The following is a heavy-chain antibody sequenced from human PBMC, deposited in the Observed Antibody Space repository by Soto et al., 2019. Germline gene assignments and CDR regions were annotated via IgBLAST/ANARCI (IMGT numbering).Heavy chain of an antibody. Sequence: QVQLVQSGTEVKKPGSSVKVSCKASGATFSFYTINWVRQAPGLGLEWVGRINPIVSMSNYAQKFQGRVSMTADKSTSTAYMELRSLRSDDTAMYFCAASYGSGYRAFDYRGQGALVIVSS. D-gene: IGHD3-10*01. CDR1: GATFSFYT. V-gene: IGHV1-69*02. J-gene: IGHJ4*02. CDR3: AASYGSGYRAFDY. CDR2: INPIVSMS.